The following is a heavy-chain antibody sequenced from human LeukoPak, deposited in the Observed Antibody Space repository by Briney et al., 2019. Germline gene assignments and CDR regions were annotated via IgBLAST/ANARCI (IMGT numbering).Heavy chain of an antibody. Sequence: PSETLSPTCTVSGVSSSSSYWSWIRQPPGKGLEWIGYIFYTGDSNHNPSFKSRVSISLDTSKDQISLKLSSVTAADTAVYYCARHRFASPLDSWGQGTLVTVS. J-gene: IGHJ4*02. CDR1: GVSSSSSY. CDR2: IFYTGDS. V-gene: IGHV4-59*08. CDR3: ARHRFASPLDS. D-gene: IGHD2-21*01.